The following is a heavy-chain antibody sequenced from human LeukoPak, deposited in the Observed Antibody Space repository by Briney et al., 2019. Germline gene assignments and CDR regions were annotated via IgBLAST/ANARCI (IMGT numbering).Heavy chain of an antibody. D-gene: IGHD2-8*01. V-gene: IGHV4-59*01. CDR3: ARIPVSRFHP. J-gene: IGHJ5*02. CDR2: IYYSGST. CDR1: GGSISSYY. Sequence: SETLSLTCTVSGGSISSYYWSWSRQPPGKGLEWIGYIYYSGSTNYHPSLKSRVTISVDTSKNQFSLKLSSVTAADTAVYYCARIPVSRFHPWRQGTLVTVSS.